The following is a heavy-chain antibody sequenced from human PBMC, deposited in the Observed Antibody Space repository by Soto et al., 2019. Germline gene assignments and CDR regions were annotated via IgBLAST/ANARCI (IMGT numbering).Heavy chain of an antibody. CDR1: GGSVRAPDW. D-gene: IGHD1-1*01. Sequence: KPSETLSLTCTLSGGSVRAPDWWNWVRQSPDKGPEWIAEVHISGHSNYNPSLRSRVSVSIDSSKNQFYLNLNSVTAADTAIYYCSRVRQGCSANNCDFDPWGQGTQVTVSS. CDR3: SRVRQGCSANNCDFDP. V-gene: IGHV4-4*02. CDR2: VHISGHS. J-gene: IGHJ5*01.